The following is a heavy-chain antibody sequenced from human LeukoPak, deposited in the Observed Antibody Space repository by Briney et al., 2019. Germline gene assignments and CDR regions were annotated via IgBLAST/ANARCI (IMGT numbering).Heavy chain of an antibody. CDR1: GGSFSGYY. J-gene: IGHJ4*02. Sequence: SETLSLTCAVYGGSFSGYYWSWIRQPPGKGLEWIGEINHSGSTNYNPSLESRVTISVDTSKNQFSLKLSSVTAADTAVYYCARRRGSYSELYYFDYWGQGTLVTVSS. CDR2: INHSGST. CDR3: ARRRGSYSELYYFDY. D-gene: IGHD1-26*01. V-gene: IGHV4-34*01.